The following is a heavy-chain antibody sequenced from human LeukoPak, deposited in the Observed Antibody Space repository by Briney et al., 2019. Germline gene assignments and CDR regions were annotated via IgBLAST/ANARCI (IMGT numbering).Heavy chain of an antibody. J-gene: IGHJ6*03. CDR3: ARAPGVNYYYYMDV. CDR2: IKWNGGST. V-gene: IGHV3-20*04. CDR1: GFSLDDYG. Sequence: PGGSLRLSCATSGFSLDDYGMSWVRHAPGKGLEWVSGIKWNGGSTVYADSVKGRFTISRDNAKNSLFLQMNSLRAEDTALYYCARAPGVNYYYYMDVWGKGTTVTVSS. D-gene: IGHD2-8*01.